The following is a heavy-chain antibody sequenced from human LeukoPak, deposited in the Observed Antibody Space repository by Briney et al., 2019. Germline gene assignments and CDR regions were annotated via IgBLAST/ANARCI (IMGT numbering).Heavy chain of an antibody. J-gene: IGHJ3*02. CDR2: IDYSGNT. V-gene: IGHV4-59*01. Sequence: SETLSLTCTVSSGSISSYYCRWVRQPPGKGLEWIGYIDYSGNTNYNPYLKSRVTISVDTSNNQFSLKLSSVTAADTAVYYCARGKTYYNISKDAFDIWGQRTMVTVSS. CDR3: ARGKTYYNISKDAFDI. CDR1: SGSISSYY. D-gene: IGHD3-22*01.